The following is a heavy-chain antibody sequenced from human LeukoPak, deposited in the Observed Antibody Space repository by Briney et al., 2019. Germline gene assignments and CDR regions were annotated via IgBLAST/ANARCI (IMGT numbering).Heavy chain of an antibody. V-gene: IGHV4-34*01. CDR2: INHSGST. D-gene: IGHD5-24*01. CDR1: GGSFSGYY. J-gene: IGHJ4*02. CDR3: ERGARWSRMATIDY. Sequence: SETLSLTCAVYGGSFSGYYWSWTRQPPGKGLEWIGEINHSGSTNYNPSLKSRVTISVDTSKNQFSLKLSSVTAADTAVYYCERGARWSRMATIDYWGQGTLVTVSS.